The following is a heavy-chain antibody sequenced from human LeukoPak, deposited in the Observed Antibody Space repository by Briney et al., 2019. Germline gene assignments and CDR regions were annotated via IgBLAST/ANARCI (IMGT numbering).Heavy chain of an antibody. CDR1: GGSISSGDYY. V-gene: IGHV4-30-4*01. J-gene: IGHJ4*02. CDR3: ARDLEGYGGPFDY. CDR2: IYYSGGT. Sequence: SETLSLTCTVSGGSISSGDYYWSWIRQPPGTGLEWIGYIYYSGGTYYNPSLKSRVSISIDTSKNQFSLKLSSVTAADTAVYYCARDLEGYGGPFDYWGQGTLVTVSS. D-gene: IGHD4-23*01.